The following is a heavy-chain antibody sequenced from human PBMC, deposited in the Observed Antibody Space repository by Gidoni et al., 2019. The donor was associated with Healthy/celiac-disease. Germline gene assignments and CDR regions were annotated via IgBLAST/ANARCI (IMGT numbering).Heavy chain of an antibody. V-gene: IGHV3-30-3*01. CDR2: ISYDGSNK. J-gene: IGHJ6*02. D-gene: IGHD3-3*01. CDR1: GFTVSSYA. CDR3: VEGTIFGVAGPYYYYGMDV. Sequence: QVQLVESGGGVVQPGRSLRLSCAASGFTVSSYAMHWVRQAPGKGLEWVAVISYDGSNKYYADSVKGRFTISRDNSKNTLYLQMNSLRAEDTAVYYCVEGTIFGVAGPYYYYGMDVWGQGTTVTVSS.